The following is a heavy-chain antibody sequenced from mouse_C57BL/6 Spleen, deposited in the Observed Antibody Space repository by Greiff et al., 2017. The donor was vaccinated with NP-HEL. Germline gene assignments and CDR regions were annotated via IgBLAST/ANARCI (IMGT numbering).Heavy chain of an antibody. Sequence: EVKLMESGGDLVKPGGSLKLSCAASGFTFSSYGMSWVRQTPDKRLEWVATLSSGGSYTYYPDSVKGRFTISRDNAKNTLYLQMSSLKSEDTAMYYCARQGSGSSLDYWGQGTTLTVSS. CDR3: ARQGSGSSLDY. J-gene: IGHJ2*01. CDR1: GFTFSSYG. V-gene: IGHV5-6*01. D-gene: IGHD1-1*01. CDR2: LSSGGSYT.